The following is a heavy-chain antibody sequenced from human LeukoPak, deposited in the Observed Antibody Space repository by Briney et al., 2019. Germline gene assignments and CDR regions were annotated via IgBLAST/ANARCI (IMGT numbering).Heavy chain of an antibody. V-gene: IGHV4-30-2*01. CDR1: GGSISSGGYS. CDR3: ARAPVSNDAFDI. J-gene: IGHJ3*02. D-gene: IGHD5/OR15-5a*01. Sequence: SETLSLTCAVSGGSISSGGYSWSWIRQPPGKGLEWIGYIYHSGSTYYNPSLKSRVTISVDRSKNQFSLKLSSVAAADTAVYYCARAPVSNDAFDIWGQGTMVTVSS. CDR2: IYHSGST.